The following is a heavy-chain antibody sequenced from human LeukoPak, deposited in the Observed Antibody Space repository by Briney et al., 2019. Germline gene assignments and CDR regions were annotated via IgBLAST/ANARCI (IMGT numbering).Heavy chain of an antibody. CDR3: AKDPNGDYFGAFDM. CDR1: GIIFSNYA. CDR2: INGNGGHT. V-gene: IGHV3-23*01. Sequence: GGSLRLSCTASGIIFSNYAMTWVRQAPGKGLEWVSIINGNGGHTDYADSVKGRFTISRDNPKKTLYLQMNSLRAEDTAVYYCAKDPNGDYFGAFDMWGHGTMVTVSS. D-gene: IGHD4-17*01. J-gene: IGHJ3*02.